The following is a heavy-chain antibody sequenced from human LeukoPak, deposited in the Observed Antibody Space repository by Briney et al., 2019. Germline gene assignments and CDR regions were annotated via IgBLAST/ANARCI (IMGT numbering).Heavy chain of an antibody. V-gene: IGHV3-21*01. Sequence: GGSLRLSCAASGXTLSSYSVNWVRQAPGRGREWGSFISSSSSYHYYADSLKGRFTISRDNAKNSLYLQMNSLRAEDTAVYYCARNSDWGCSGGTCYNYEGYWGQGTLVTVSS. D-gene: IGHD2-15*01. CDR2: ISSSSSYH. J-gene: IGHJ4*02. CDR3: ARNSDWGCSGGTCYNYEGY. CDR1: GXTLSSYS.